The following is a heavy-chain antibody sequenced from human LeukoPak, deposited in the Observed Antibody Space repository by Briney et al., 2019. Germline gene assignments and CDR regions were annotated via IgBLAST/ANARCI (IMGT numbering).Heavy chain of an antibody. Sequence: EASVKVSCKASGGTFSSYAISWVRQAPGQGLEWMGGIIPMFGTANYTQKVQGRVTITADESTSTAYMELSSLRSEDTAVYYCGTGMFREPLNDYWGPGTLVTVSS. D-gene: IGHD3-10*02. V-gene: IGHV1-69*13. CDR3: GTGMFREPLNDY. CDR1: GGTFSSYA. J-gene: IGHJ4*02. CDR2: IIPMFGTA.